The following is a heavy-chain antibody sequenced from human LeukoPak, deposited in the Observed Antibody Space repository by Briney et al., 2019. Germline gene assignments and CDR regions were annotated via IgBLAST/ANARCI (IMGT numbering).Heavy chain of an antibody. D-gene: IGHD4-17*01. CDR2: IIPILGIA. J-gene: IGHJ5*02. CDR3: ARGRADYGFDP. V-gene: IGHV1-69*04. Sequence: ASVKVSCKASGGTFSSYAISWVRQAPGQGLEWMGRIIPILGIANYAQKFQGRVTITADKSTSTAYMELSSLRSEDTAVYYCARGRADYGFDPWGQGTLVTVSS. CDR1: GGTFSSYA.